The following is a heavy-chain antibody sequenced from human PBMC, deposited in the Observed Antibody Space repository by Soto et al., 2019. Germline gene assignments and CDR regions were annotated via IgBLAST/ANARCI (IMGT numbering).Heavy chain of an antibody. V-gene: IGHV3-23*01. CDR3: AKGGGPHFGAFDI. J-gene: IGHJ3*02. CDR2: ISGSGGST. CDR1: GFTFSSYA. Sequence: GGSLRLSCAASGFTFSSYAMSWVRQAPGKGLEWVSAISGSGGSTYYADCVKGRFTISRDNSKNTLYLQMNSLRAEDTAVYYCAKGGGPHFGAFDIWGQGTMVTVSS. D-gene: IGHD3-10*01.